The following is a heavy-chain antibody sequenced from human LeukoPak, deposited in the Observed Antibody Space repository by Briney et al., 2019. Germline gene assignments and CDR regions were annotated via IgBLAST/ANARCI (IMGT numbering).Heavy chain of an antibody. CDR2: FNPKDGET. V-gene: IGHV1-24*01. Sequence: ASVKVSCKVSGYTLTELSIHWVRQAPGKGLEWMGGFNPKDGETIYAQKFQGRVTMTEDTSTDTAYMELSSLRSGDTAVYYCAKIAHYGAYSDYWGQGTLVTVSS. CDR1: GYTLTELS. CDR3: AKIAHYGAYSDY. D-gene: IGHD4-17*01. J-gene: IGHJ4*02.